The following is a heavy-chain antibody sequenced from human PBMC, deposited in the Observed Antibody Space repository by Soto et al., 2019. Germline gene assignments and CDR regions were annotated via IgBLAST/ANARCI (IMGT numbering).Heavy chain of an antibody. CDR2: VVYDGSKK. CDR1: GFTFSNYG. V-gene: IGHV3-33*08. CDR3: ARDRGYRRYFDSSGFRADS. D-gene: IGHD3-22*01. Sequence: QVQLVESGGGVAQPGRSLRLSCAASGFTFSNYGMDWVRQAPGKGVERVAAVVYDGSKKYYADSVKGRFTVSRDNYKTTLFLEMNALRAEDTAVYYCARDRGYRRYFDSSGFRADSWGQGTLVTVSS. J-gene: IGHJ4*02.